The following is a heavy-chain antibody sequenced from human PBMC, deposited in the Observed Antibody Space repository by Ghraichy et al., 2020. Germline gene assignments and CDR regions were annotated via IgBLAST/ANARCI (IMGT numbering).Heavy chain of an antibody. J-gene: IGHJ6*02. V-gene: IGHV3-7*03. CDR1: GFTFSSYW. CDR3: AREIITMIVGTYYYYGMDV. Sequence: GGSLRLSCAASGFTFSSYWMSWVRQAPGKGLEWVANIKQDGSEKYYVDSVKGRFTISRDNAKNSLYLQMNSLRAEDTAVYYCAREIITMIVGTYYYYGMDVWGQGTTVTVSS. CDR2: IKQDGSEK. D-gene: IGHD3-22*01.